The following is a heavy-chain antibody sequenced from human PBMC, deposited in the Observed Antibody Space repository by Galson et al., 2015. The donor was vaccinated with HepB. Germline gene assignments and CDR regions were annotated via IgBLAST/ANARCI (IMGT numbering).Heavy chain of an antibody. V-gene: IGHV3-21*01. CDR3: AKSRRSSGWAYRGDDFEF. J-gene: IGHJ4*02. CDR2: INSGTNYI. D-gene: IGHD6-19*01. Sequence: SLRLSCAASGFTFSSYTMNWVRQAPGKGLEWVSSINSGTNYIYYADSVKGRFTISRDNVKNSLYLLMNSLRADDTAVYYCAKSRRSSGWAYRGDDFEFWGQGTLVTVSS. CDR1: GFTFSSYT.